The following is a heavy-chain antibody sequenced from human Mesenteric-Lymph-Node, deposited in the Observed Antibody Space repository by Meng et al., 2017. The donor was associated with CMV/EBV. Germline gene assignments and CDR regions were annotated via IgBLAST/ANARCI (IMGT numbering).Heavy chain of an antibody. Sequence: GGSLRLSCAASGFTFSSYEMNWVRQAPGKGLEWVSYISSSGSTIYYADSVKGRFTISRDNAKNSLYLQMNSLRAEDTAVYYCAKEQQLSGGMDVWGQGTTVTVSS. CDR1: GFTFSSYE. CDR2: ISSSGSTI. CDR3: AKEQQLSGGMDV. V-gene: IGHV3-48*03. J-gene: IGHJ6*02. D-gene: IGHD6-13*01.